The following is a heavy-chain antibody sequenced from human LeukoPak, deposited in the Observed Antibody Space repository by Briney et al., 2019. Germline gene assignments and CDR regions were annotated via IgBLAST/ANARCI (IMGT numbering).Heavy chain of an antibody. V-gene: IGHV7-4-1*02. J-gene: IGHJ6*02. D-gene: IGHD3-9*01. Sequence: ASVKVSCKASGYTFTSYVMNWVRQAPGQGLEWMGWINTNTGNPTYAQGFTGRFVFSLDTSVSTAYLKISSLKAEDTAVYYGARTALEYYDIQWAPSTYGMDVWGQGTTVTVSS. CDR2: INTNTGNP. CDR1: GYTFTSYV. CDR3: ARTALEYYDIQWAPSTYGMDV.